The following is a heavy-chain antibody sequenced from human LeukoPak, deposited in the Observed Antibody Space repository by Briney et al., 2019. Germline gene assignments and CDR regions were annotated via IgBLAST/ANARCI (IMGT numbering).Heavy chain of an antibody. CDR1: GFTFSNYW. J-gene: IGHJ4*02. CDR2: TNSDGTST. Sequence: QTGGSLRLSCAASGFTFSNYWMHWVRQAPGKGLVWVSRTNSDGTSTSYADSVKGRFTISRDNAKNTLFLQMNSLRADDTAVYYCATYKGFGELFLDYWGQGTLVTVSS. CDR3: ATYKGFGELFLDY. D-gene: IGHD3-10*01. V-gene: IGHV3-74*01.